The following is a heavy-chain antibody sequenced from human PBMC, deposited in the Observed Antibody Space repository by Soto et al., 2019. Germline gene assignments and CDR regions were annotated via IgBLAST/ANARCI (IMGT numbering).Heavy chain of an antibody. CDR3: SRAGGWNPYYYHYYAIDL. D-gene: IGHD6-19*01. CDR2: IIPMFGTS. J-gene: IGHJ6*02. CDR1: GGSFSSYA. V-gene: IGHV1-69*13. Sequence: SSVKVSCKASGGSFSSYAISWVRQAPGQGLEWMGGIIPMFGTSNTAQKFQDRVTITADESTGTVYMHLSSLRSEDSAVYYCSRAGGWNPYYYHYYAIDLWGQGTTVT.